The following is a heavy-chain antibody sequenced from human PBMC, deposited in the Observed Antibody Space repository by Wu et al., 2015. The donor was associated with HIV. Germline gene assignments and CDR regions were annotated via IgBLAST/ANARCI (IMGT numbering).Heavy chain of an antibody. CDR2: IYSSGTT. CDR3: ARDSTTIAFDF. Sequence: QVQLQESGPGLVKPSETLSLTCSVSGGSVSSYYWNWIRQPAGKGLEWIGRIYSSGTTKYNPSLESRVTMSVDTSKKQFSLRLTSVTAADTAFYYCARDSTTIAFDFWGQGTMVTVSS. D-gene: IGHD5-12*01. J-gene: IGHJ3*01. V-gene: IGHV4-4*07. CDR1: GGSVSSYY.